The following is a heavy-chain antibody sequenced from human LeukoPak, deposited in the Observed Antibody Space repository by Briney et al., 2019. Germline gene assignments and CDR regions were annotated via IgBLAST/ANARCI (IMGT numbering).Heavy chain of an antibody. CDR3: ARMDSIYSSSSADY. CDR1: GGTFSSYT. Sequence: ASVKVSCKASGGTFSSYTINWVRQATGQGLEWMGWMNPNSGNTGYAQKFQGRVTMTRNTSISTAYMELSSLRSEDTAVYYCARMDSIYSSSSADYWGQGTLVTVSS. CDR2: MNPNSGNT. J-gene: IGHJ4*02. D-gene: IGHD6-6*01. V-gene: IGHV1-8*02.